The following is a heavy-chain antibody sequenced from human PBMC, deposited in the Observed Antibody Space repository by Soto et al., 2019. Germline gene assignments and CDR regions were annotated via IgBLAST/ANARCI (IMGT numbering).Heavy chain of an antibody. V-gene: IGHV3-23*01. CDR1: GFTFSSYA. J-gene: IGHJ5*02. CDR2: ISGGGGST. CDR3: AKDYCSGGSCYPGVDWSDP. D-gene: IGHD2-15*01. Sequence: GGSLRLSCAASGFTFSSYAMSWVRQAPGKGLEWVSAISGGGGSTYYADSVKGRFTISRDNSKNTLYLQMNSLRAEDTAVYYCAKDYCSGGSCYPGVDWSDPWGQGTLVSGSS.